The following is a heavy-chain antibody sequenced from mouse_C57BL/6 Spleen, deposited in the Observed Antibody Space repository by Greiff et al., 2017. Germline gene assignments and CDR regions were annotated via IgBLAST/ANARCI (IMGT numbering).Heavy chain of an antibody. V-gene: IGHV5-15*01. CDR1: GFTFSDYG. D-gene: IGHD2-12*01. CDR3: ASYDVGAMDY. CDR2: ISNLAYSI. J-gene: IGHJ4*01. Sequence: DVKLVESGGGLVQPGGSLKLSCAASGFTFSDYGMAWVRQAPRKGPAWVAFISNLAYSIYYADTVTGRFTISRENAKNTLYLEMSSLRSEDTAMYYCASYDVGAMDYWGQGTSVTVSS.